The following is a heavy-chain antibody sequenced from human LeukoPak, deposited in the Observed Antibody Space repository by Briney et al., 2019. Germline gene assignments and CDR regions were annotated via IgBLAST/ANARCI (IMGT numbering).Heavy chain of an antibody. J-gene: IGHJ4*02. CDR2: MNPNSGNT. CDR3: ARVDADYGDYGDY. CDR1: GYTFTSYD. Sequence: ASVKVSCKASGYTFTSYDINWVRQATGQGLEWMGWMNPNSGNTGYAQKFQGRVTMTRNTSISTAYMELSSLRSEDTAVYYCARVDADYGDYGDYWGQGTLVTVSS. D-gene: IGHD4-17*01. V-gene: IGHV1-8*01.